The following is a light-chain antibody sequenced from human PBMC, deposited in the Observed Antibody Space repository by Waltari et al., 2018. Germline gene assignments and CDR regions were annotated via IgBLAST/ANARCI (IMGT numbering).Light chain of an antibody. V-gene: IGKV3-20*01. CDR1: QSVSSSY. CDR2: GAS. CDR3: QQYGSSPLT. J-gene: IGKJ1*01. Sequence: CRASQSVSSSYLAWYQQKPGQAPRLLIYGASSRATGIPDRFSGSGSGTDFTLTISRLEPEDFAVYYCQQYGSSPLTFGQGTKVGIK.